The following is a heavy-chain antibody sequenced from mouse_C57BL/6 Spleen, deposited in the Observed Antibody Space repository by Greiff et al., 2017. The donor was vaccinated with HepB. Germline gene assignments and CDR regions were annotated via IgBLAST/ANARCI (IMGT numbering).Heavy chain of an antibody. CDR1: GYSITSGYY. CDR2: ISYDGSN. Sequence: EVQLQQSGPGLVKPSQSLSLTCSVTGYSITSGYYWNWIRQFPGNKLEWMGYISYDGSNNYNPSLKNRISITRDTSKNQFFLKLNSVTTEDTATYYCARGSPTTVGALDYWGQGTTLTVSS. J-gene: IGHJ2*01. CDR3: ARGSPTTVGALDY. V-gene: IGHV3-6*01. D-gene: IGHD1-1*01.